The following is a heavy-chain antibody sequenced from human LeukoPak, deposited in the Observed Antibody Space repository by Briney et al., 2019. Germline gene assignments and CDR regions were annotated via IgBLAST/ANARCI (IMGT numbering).Heavy chain of an antibody. CDR1: GFTFSSYS. Sequence: PGGSLRLSCAASGFTFSSYSMNWARQAPGKGLEWVSSISSSSSYIYYADSVKGRFTISRDNAKNSLYLQMNSLRAEDTAVYYCAREGRPGDDYWGQGTLVTVSS. D-gene: IGHD3-10*01. CDR3: AREGRPGDDY. CDR2: ISSSSSYI. V-gene: IGHV3-21*01. J-gene: IGHJ4*02.